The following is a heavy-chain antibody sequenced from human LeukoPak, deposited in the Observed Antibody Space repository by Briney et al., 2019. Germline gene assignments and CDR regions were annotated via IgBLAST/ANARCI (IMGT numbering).Heavy chain of an antibody. V-gene: IGHV3-9*01. J-gene: IGHJ6*03. CDR2: ITWNSGRI. CDR3: SIDMESRRSSYFYYMDV. D-gene: IGHD3-3*01. CDR1: GFTFDDYP. Sequence: QTGGSLRLSCAASGFTFDDYPMHWVRRTPGKGLEWVSGITWNSGRIVYADSVKGRFTVSRDNAKNSLYLQMNSLRPEDTALYYCSIDMESRRSSYFYYMDVWGKGTTVTVSS.